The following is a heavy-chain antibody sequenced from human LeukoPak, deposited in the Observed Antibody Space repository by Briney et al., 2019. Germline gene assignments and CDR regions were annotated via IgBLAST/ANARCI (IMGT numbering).Heavy chain of an antibody. V-gene: IGHV3-7*01. CDR3: ARDHRVAGATGSSDY. CDR2: IKQDGSEK. Sequence: GGSLRLSCTASGFAFSSYWMSWVRQAPGRGLEWVANIKQDGSEKHYVDSVKGRFTISRDNAKNSLYLQMNSLRAEDTAVYYCARDHRVAGATGSSDYWGQGTLVTVSS. CDR1: GFAFSSYW. D-gene: IGHD1-26*01. J-gene: IGHJ4*02.